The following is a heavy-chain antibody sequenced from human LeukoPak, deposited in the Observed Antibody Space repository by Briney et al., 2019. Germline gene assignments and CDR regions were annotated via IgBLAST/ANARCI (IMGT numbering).Heavy chain of an antibody. Sequence: GGSLQISCKGSGYRFTSYLSGWGRPIPGKGLGGMGIIYPGDYDTRYSPSFQGQVTISADKSISTAYLQWSSLKASDTAIYYCARRGPLSTRPFDYWGQGTLVTVS. J-gene: IGHJ4*02. D-gene: IGHD6-6*01. CDR3: ARRGPLSTRPFDY. CDR2: IYPGDYDT. CDR1: GYRFTSYL. V-gene: IGHV5-51*01.